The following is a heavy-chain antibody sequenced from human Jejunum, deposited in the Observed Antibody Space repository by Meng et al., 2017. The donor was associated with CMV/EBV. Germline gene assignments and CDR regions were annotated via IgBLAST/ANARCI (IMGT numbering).Heavy chain of an antibody. CDR1: GLAFSQTW. CDR2: IKSKVDGEAA. J-gene: IGHJ4*02. V-gene: IGHV3-15*01. D-gene: IGHD6-19*01. CDR3: ATGERQWQLLFDC. Sequence: SGLAFSQTWMSWVRQTPEKGLEWVGRIKSKVDGEAAEYGASVRGRFTISRDDSENTLYLQMNSLDIEDTGVYYCATGERQWQLLFDCWGQGTLVTVSS.